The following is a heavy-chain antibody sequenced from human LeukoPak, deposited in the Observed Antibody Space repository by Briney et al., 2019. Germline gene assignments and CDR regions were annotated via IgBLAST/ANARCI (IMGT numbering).Heavy chain of an antibody. CDR2: VYFGGST. CDR1: GGSIGSYY. V-gene: IGHV4-59*01. Sequence: SETLSLTCTVSGGSIGSYYWSWIRHSPGKGLEWLGNVYFGGSTSSNPSLKSRVTISVATSNNQFSLRLTSVTAADTAVYYCAREAMAVGFARFPIFNYWGQGTLVTVSS. D-gene: IGHD3-3*01. J-gene: IGHJ4*02. CDR3: AREAMAVGFARFPIFNY.